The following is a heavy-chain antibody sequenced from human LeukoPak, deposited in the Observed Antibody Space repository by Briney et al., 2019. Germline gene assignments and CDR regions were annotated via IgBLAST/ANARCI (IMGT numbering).Heavy chain of an antibody. D-gene: IGHD3-22*01. CDR2: ISSSSSYI. Sequence: PGGSLRLSCAASGFTFSSYSMNWVRQAPGKGLEWVSSISSSSSYIYYADSVKGRFTISRDNAKNTLYLQMNSLRAEDTAVYYCAKGDYDSSGYYYYWGQGTLVTVSS. J-gene: IGHJ4*02. CDR3: AKGDYDSSGYYYY. CDR1: GFTFSSYS. V-gene: IGHV3-21*04.